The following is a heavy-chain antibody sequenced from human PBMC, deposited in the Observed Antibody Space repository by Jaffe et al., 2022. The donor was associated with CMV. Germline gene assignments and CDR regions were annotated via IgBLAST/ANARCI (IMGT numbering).Heavy chain of an antibody. J-gene: IGHJ6*03. CDR2: ISSNGGST. Sequence: EVQLVESGGGLVQPGGSLRLSCAASGFTFSSYAMHWVRQAPGKGLEYVSAISSNGGSTYYANSVKGRFTISRDNSKNTLYLQMGSLRAEDMAVYYCARSIAARPDHYYYYYMDVWGKGTTVTVSS. D-gene: IGHD6-6*01. CDR1: GFTFSSYA. CDR3: ARSIAARPDHYYYYYMDV. V-gene: IGHV3-64*01.